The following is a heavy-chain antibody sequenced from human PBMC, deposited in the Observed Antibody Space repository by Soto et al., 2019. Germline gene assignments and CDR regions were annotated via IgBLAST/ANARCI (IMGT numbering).Heavy chain of an antibody. CDR2: ISYDGSNK. V-gene: IGHV3-30*18. CDR1: GFTFISYG. Sequence: GGSLILSVAASGFTFISYGMHWVLQSPGKGLEWVAVISYDGSNKYYADSVKGRFTISRDNSKNTLYLQMNSLRAEDTAVYYCAKPVGARYYYYYGMDVWGQGTTVTVSS. J-gene: IGHJ6*02. CDR3: AKPVGARYYYYYGMDV. D-gene: IGHD2-15*01.